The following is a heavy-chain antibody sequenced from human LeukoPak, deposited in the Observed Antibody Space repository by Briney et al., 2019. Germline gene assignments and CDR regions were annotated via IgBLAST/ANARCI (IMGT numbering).Heavy chain of an antibody. CDR1: VCTFSIYA. V-gene: IGHV1-69*05. CDR3: ALQGERWELLRAYFQH. CDR2: IIPIFGTA. Sequence: SVTVSCTASVCTFSIYAISWVRQAPGQGLEWMGGIIPIFGTANYAQKFQGRVTITTDESTSTAYMELSSLRSEDTAVYYCALQGERWELLRAYFQHWGQGTLVTVSS. J-gene: IGHJ1*01. D-gene: IGHD1-26*01.